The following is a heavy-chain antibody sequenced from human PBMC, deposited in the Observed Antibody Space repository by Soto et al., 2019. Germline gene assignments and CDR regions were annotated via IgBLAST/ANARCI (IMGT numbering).Heavy chain of an antibody. D-gene: IGHD3-22*01. CDR3: ATYYDSSGYRFDY. CDR2: IYHSGST. V-gene: IGHV4-4*02. Sequence: SETLSLTCAVSGGSISSNNWWRWVRQPPGKGLEWIGEIYHSGSTNYNPSLKSRVTISVDKSRNQFSLKLTSVTAADTAVYYCATYYDSSGYRFDYWGQGTLVTVS. CDR1: GGSISSNNW. J-gene: IGHJ4*02.